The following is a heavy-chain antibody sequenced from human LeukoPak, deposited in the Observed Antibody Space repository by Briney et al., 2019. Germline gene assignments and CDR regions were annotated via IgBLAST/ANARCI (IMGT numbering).Heavy chain of an antibody. CDR3: ARGHFGVVLDY. J-gene: IGHJ4*02. CDR2: IRGDSSET. Sequence: GGSLRLSCAGSGFTFSSYSMIWVRQAPGKGLEWVSSIRGDSSETRHAGSVMGRFTISRDNAEESLYLQMNSLRAEDTAVYYCARGHFGVVLDYWGQGTLVTVSS. CDR1: GFTFSSYS. V-gene: IGHV3-21*01. D-gene: IGHD3-3*01.